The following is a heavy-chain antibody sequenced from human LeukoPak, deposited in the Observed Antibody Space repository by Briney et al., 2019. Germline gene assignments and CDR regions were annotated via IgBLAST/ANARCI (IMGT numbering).Heavy chain of an antibody. CDR3: AREYCSGGSCYLSHFDY. V-gene: IGHV3-21*01. CDR1: GFTFSSYS. J-gene: IGHJ4*02. D-gene: IGHD2-15*01. Sequence: GGSLRLSCAASGFTFSSYSMNWVRQAPGKGLEWVSSISSSSSYIYYADSVKGRFTISRDNAKNSLYLQMNSLRAEDTAVYYCAREYCSGGSCYLSHFDYWGQGTLVTVSS. CDR2: ISSSSSYI.